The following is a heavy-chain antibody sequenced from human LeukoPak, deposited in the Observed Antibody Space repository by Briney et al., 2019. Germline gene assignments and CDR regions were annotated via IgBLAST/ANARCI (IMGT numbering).Heavy chain of an antibody. Sequence: GGSLRLSCAASGFTFSSYSMNWVRQAPGKGLKWSSFIISSSGYIYYADSVKGRFTVSRDDAKSSLYLQMNSLRADDTAVYYCARDWGDCSGGSCYFDIWGQGTMVTVSS. CDR2: IISSSGYI. V-gene: IGHV3-21*01. CDR1: GFTFSSYS. D-gene: IGHD2-15*01. CDR3: ARDWGDCSGGSCYFDI. J-gene: IGHJ3*02.